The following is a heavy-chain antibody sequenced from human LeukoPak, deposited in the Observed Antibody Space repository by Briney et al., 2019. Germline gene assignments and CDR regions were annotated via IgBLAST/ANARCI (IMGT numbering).Heavy chain of an antibody. D-gene: IGHD3-22*01. CDR2: ISYDGSNK. J-gene: IGHJ4*02. V-gene: IGHV3-30*18. Sequence: PGRSLRLSCAASGFTFSSYGMHWVRQAPGKGLEWVAVISYDGSNKYYADSVKGRFTISRDYSKNTLYLQMNSLRAEDTAVYYCAKGESSGFLDYWGQGTLVTVSS. CDR1: GFTFSSYG. CDR3: AKGESSGFLDY.